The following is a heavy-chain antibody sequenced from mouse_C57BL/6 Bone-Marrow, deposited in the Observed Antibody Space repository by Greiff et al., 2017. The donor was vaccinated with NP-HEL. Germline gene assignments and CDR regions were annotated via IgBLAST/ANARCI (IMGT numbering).Heavy chain of an antibody. CDR3: ARITTVVATRYFDV. V-gene: IGHV1-64*01. CDR2: IHPNSGST. D-gene: IGHD1-1*01. CDR1: GYTFTSYW. J-gene: IGHJ1*03. Sequence: QVQLQQPGAELVKPGASVKLSCKASGYTFTSYWMHWVKQRPVQGLEWIGMIHPNSGSTNYNEKFKSKATLTVDKSSSTAYMQLSSLTSEDSAVYYCARITTVVATRYFDVWGTGTTVTVSS.